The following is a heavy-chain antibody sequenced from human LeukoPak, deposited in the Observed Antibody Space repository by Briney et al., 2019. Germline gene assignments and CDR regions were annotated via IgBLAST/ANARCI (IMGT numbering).Heavy chain of an antibody. D-gene: IGHD3-9*01. Sequence: SETLSLTCTVSGGSISSSSYYWGWIRQPPGKGLEWIGSIYYSGSTYYNPSLKSRVTISVDTSKNQFSLKLSSVTAADTAVYYCARDSTQLDWQIGLFDYWGQGTLVTVSS. CDR2: IYYSGST. J-gene: IGHJ4*02. CDR1: GGSISSSSYY. V-gene: IGHV4-39*07. CDR3: ARDSTQLDWQIGLFDY.